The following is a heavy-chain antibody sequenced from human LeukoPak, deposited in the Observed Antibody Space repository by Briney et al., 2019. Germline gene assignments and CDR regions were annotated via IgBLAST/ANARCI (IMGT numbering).Heavy chain of an antibody. CDR2: INPNSDDT. V-gene: IGHV1-2*06. CDR1: GYTFTGYY. Sequence: GASVKVSCKASGYTFTGYYIHWVRQAPGQGLEWMGRINPNSDDTYYAQKFQGRVTMTRGTSISTAYMELSSLRSDDTAVYYCARFEYSSSHFDYWGQGTLVTVSS. J-gene: IGHJ4*02. D-gene: IGHD6-6*01. CDR3: ARFEYSSSHFDY.